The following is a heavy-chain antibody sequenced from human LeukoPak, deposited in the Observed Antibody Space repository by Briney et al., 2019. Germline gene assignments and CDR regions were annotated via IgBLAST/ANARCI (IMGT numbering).Heavy chain of an antibody. Sequence: ARGSLRLSCAASVFTFSSYEMNWVRQAPGKGLEWVSYISISGSTIYYADSVKGRFTISRDNAKNSLYLQMNSLRAEDTAVYYCARLGHWNDIPWGQGTMVTVSS. V-gene: IGHV3-48*03. CDR1: VFTFSSYE. D-gene: IGHD1-1*01. CDR3: ARLGHWNDIP. CDR2: ISISGSTI. J-gene: IGHJ3*01.